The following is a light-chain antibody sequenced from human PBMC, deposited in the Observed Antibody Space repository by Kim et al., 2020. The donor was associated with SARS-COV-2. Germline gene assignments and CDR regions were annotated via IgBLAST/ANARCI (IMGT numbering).Light chain of an antibody. V-gene: IGKV3-11*01. Sequence: LSPGERAPPSCRASQSVASFLAWYQQIPGQAPRLLIYDASNRATDIPARFSGSGSGTDFTLTISSLEPEDFAVYYCHHRSNWPGTFGQGTRLEIK. J-gene: IGKJ5*01. CDR1: QSVASF. CDR2: DAS. CDR3: HHRSNWPGT.